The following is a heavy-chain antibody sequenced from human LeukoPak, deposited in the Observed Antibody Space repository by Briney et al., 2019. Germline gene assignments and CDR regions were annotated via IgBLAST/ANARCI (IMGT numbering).Heavy chain of an antibody. CDR1: GGSFSGYY. J-gene: IGHJ4*02. CDR3: ASHPGYSSSWYDY. CDR2: INHSGST. Sequence: AETLSLTRAVYGGSFSGYYWSWIRQLPGKGLECIGEINHSGSTNYNPSLKSRVTISVDTSKNQFSLKLSSVTAADTAVYYCASHPGYSSSWYDYWGQGTLVTVSS. V-gene: IGHV4-34*01. D-gene: IGHD6-13*01.